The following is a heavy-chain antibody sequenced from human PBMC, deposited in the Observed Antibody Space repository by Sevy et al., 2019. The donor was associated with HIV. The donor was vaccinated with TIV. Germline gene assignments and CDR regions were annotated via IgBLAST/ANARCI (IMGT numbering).Heavy chain of an antibody. CDR3: ARQGTSWPLSFDY. CDR2: IFYSGRT. J-gene: IGHJ4*02. V-gene: IGHV4-39*01. CDR1: GGSINSGYYY. D-gene: IGHD6-13*01. Sequence: SETPSLTCTVSGGSINSGYYYWGWIRQPPGKGLEWIGGIFYSGRTYYNPSLKSRVTISTDTSKNQFSLNLSSVTAADTAVYYCARQGTSWPLSFDYWGQGTLVTVSS.